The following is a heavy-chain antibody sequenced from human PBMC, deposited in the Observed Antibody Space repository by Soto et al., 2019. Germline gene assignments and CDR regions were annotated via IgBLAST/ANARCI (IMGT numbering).Heavy chain of an antibody. V-gene: IGHV3-33*01. Sequence: QVQLVESGGGVVQPGRSLRLSCAASGFTFSSYGMHWVRQAPGKGLEWVAVIWYDGSNKYYADSVKGRFTISRDNSKNTLYLQMNSLRAEDTAVYYCASGWGEERYYDFWSGCLGYWGQGTLVTVSS. J-gene: IGHJ4*02. D-gene: IGHD3-3*01. CDR2: IWYDGSNK. CDR3: ASGWGEERYYDFWSGCLGY. CDR1: GFTFSSYG.